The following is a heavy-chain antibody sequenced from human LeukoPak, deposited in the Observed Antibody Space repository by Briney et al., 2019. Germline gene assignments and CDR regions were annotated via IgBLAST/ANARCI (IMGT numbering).Heavy chain of an antibody. CDR1: GFTFSSSS. V-gene: IGHV3-48*04. CDR3: ARVALRSGYFNADFDY. Sequence: PGGSLRLSCVASGFTFSSSSLHWVRQAPGKGLEWLSYISSNGGTIYYADSVKGRFTISRDNAKNSVYLQMNSLRAEDTAVYYCARVALRSGYFNADFDYWGQGTLVTVSS. CDR2: ISSNGGTI. J-gene: IGHJ4*02. D-gene: IGHD3-3*01.